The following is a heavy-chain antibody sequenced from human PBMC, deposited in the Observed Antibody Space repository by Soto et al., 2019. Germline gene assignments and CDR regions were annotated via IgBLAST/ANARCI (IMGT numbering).Heavy chain of an antibody. J-gene: IGHJ4*02. Sequence: GGSLRLSCAASGFAFSNAWMSWVRQAPGKGLEWVGRIKSKTDGGTRDYAAPVKGRFTMSRDDSKNMVYLQMISLKTEDTAVYYCTTDDPINKNWGQGTLVTVSS. CDR3: TTDDPINKN. V-gene: IGHV3-15*01. CDR2: IKSKTDGGTR. CDR1: GFAFSNAW.